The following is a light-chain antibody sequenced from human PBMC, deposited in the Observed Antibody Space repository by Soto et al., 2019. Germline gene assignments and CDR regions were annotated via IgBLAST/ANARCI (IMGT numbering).Light chain of an antibody. J-gene: IGKJ3*01. V-gene: IGKV1-39*01. CDR3: QQSYSTPPGSLFT. CDR2: AAS. CDR1: QSISSY. Sequence: DLQMTQSPSSLSASVGDRVTITCRASQSISSYLNWYQQKPGKAPKLLIYAASSLQSGVPSRFSGSGSGTDFTLTISSLQPEDFATYYCQQSYSTPPGSLFTFGPGTKVDIK.